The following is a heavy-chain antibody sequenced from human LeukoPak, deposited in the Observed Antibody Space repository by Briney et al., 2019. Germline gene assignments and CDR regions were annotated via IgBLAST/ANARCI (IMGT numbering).Heavy chain of an antibody. CDR3: ARDWPYGSGSYGY. D-gene: IGHD3-10*01. CDR2: IGTAGDT. Sequence: PGGSLRLSCAASGFTFSSYDMHWVRQVTGKGLEWVSGIGTAGDTYHLDSVKGRFTISRDNAKNSLYLQMNSLRAEDTAVYYCARDWPYGSGSYGYWGQGTLVTVSS. CDR1: GFTFSSYD. J-gene: IGHJ4*02. V-gene: IGHV3-13*01.